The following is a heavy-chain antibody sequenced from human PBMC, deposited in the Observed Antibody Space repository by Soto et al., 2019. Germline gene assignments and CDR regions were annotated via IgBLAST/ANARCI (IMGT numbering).Heavy chain of an antibody. CDR3: AHRATMTILGLIIDNGIWFDP. CDR2: IYWDGDK. J-gene: IGHJ5*02. V-gene: IGHV2-5*02. Sequence: QINLIESGPTLVKPTQTLTLTCTFFGFSLSTSGAAVGWVCQPPGRALEWLALIYWDGDKRYNASLGNRLTITKDTSMNQVVLTLTNVDPADTATYYCAHRATMTILGLIIDNGIWFDPWGQGTRVIASS. CDR1: GFSLSTSGAA. D-gene: IGHD3-16*01.